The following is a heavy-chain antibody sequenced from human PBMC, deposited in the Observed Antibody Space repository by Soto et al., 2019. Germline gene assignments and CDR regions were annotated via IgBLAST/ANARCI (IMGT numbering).Heavy chain of an antibody. V-gene: IGHV4-59*13. Sequence: SATLSLTCTVSGGSISNYYCSWIRQTPGKGLEYIGFIYNSGTTNYHPSLKSRVTISIDTSKNQFSLKLSSVTAADTAVYYCARAPRGNYGYPSYFDYWGQGTLVTVSS. CDR3: ARAPRGNYGYPSYFDY. J-gene: IGHJ4*02. CDR1: GGSISNYY. D-gene: IGHD3-10*01. CDR2: IYNSGTT.